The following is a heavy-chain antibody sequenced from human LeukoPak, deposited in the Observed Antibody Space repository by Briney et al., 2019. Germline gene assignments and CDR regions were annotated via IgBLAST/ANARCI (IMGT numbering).Heavy chain of an antibody. CDR3: ARRGVEMAPVRPDNWFDP. Sequence: SETLSLTCTVSGGSISSSYWGWIRQPPGKGLEWIGYISYSGSTNYNPSLKSRVTLSVDTSKNQFSLKVNSVTAADTAVYYCARRGVEMAPVRPDNWFDPWGQGTLVTVSS. CDR1: GGSISSSY. J-gene: IGHJ5*02. V-gene: IGHV4-59*08. CDR2: ISYSGST. D-gene: IGHD5-24*01.